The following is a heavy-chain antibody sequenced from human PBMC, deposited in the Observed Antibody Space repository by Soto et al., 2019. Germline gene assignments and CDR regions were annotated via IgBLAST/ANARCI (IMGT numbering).Heavy chain of an antibody. V-gene: IGHV1-3*01. CDR1: GYTFTTYA. D-gene: IGHD6-19*01. J-gene: IGHJ4*02. Sequence: ASVKVSCKTSGYTFTTYAIHWVRQAPGQRHERMGWIHAGNGNTKYPQNLQGRVTISRDTSASTAYMELSSLRSEDTVVYFCSFYSGSSGWYHLYFCGQRSLVTVSS. CDR3: SFYSGSSGWYHLYF. CDR2: IHAGNGNT.